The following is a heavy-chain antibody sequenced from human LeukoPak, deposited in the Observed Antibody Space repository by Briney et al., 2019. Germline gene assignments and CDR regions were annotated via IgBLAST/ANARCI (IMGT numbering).Heavy chain of an antibody. J-gene: IGHJ4*02. CDR2: INTNTGNP. Sequence: ASVKVSCKASGYTFTSYAMNWVRQALGQGLEWMGWINTNTGNPTYAQGFTGRFVFSLDTSVSTAYLQISSLKAEDTAVYYCARVREGYCSSTSCYRAFDYWGQGTLVTVSS. V-gene: IGHV7-4-1*02. CDR3: ARVREGYCSSTSCYRAFDY. CDR1: GYTFTSYA. D-gene: IGHD2-2*01.